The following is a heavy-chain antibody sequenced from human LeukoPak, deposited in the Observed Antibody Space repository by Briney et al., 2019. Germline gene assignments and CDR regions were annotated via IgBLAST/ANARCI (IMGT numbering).Heavy chain of an antibody. CDR3: ARGSGGYYDSGRRYYYGMDV. D-gene: IGHD3-22*01. CDR2: IYSGGST. Sequence: PGGSLRLFCAASGFTVSSNYMSWVRQAPGKGLEWVSVIYSGGSTYHADSVKGRFTISRDNSKNTLYLQMNSLRAEDTAVYYCARGSGGYYDSGRRYYYGMDVWGQGTTVTVSS. CDR1: GFTVSSNY. V-gene: IGHV3-66*01. J-gene: IGHJ6*02.